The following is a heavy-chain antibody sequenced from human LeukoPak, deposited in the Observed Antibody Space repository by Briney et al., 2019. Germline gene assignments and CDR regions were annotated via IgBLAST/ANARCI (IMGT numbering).Heavy chain of an antibody. Sequence: GASVKVSCKASGYTFTGYYMHWVRQAPGQGLEWMGWINPNSGGTNYAQKFQGRVTMTRDTSISTAYMELSRLRSDDTAVYYCAREMSITMIVVDTASSFDYWGQGTLVTVSS. J-gene: IGHJ4*02. V-gene: IGHV1-2*02. CDR1: GYTFTGYY. CDR3: AREMSITMIVVDTASSFDY. D-gene: IGHD3-22*01. CDR2: INPNSGGT.